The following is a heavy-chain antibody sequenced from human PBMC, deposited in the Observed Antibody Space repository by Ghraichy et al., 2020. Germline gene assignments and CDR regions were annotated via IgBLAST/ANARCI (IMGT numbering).Heavy chain of an antibody. D-gene: IGHD4-23*01. J-gene: IGHJ6*02. V-gene: IGHV3-48*02. CDR1: GFSFSGYN. Sequence: ETLSLTCVGSGFSFSGYNMNWVRQSPGKGLEWVSYITTSSRTIFYADSVKGRFTISRDNAQNSLYLQMNSLRDEDTAVYYCARASTVVRFYYYAGMDVWGQGTTVTVSS. CDR3: ARASTVVRFYYYAGMDV. CDR2: ITTSSRTI.